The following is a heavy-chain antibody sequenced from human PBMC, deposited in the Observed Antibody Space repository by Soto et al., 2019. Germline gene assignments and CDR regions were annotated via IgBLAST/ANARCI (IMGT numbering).Heavy chain of an antibody. CDR2: IYYSGST. CDR3: ARRYGYYFDY. D-gene: IGHD4-17*01. V-gene: IGHV4-59*08. CDR1: GGSISSYY. Sequence: QVQLQESGPGLVKPSETLSLTCTVSGGSISSYYWSWIRQPPGKGLEWLGDIYYSGSTNYNPSLKSRLTITVDESKNHLALKLSSVPAADTAVYYCARRYGYYFDYWAQGTLVTVSS. J-gene: IGHJ4*02.